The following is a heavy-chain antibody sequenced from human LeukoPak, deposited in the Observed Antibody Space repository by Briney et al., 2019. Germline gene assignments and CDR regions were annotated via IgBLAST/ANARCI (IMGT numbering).Heavy chain of an antibody. J-gene: IGHJ4*02. V-gene: IGHV1-69*05. CDR1: GGTVSSYA. D-gene: IGHD4/OR15-4a*01. CDR2: IIPIFGTA. Sequence: SVKVSCKASGGTVSSYAISWVRQAPGQGLEWMGGIIPIFGTANYAQKFQGRVTITTDESTSTAYMELSSLRSEDTAVYYCASFVLTRYYFDYWGQGTLVTVSS. CDR3: ASFVLTRYYFDY.